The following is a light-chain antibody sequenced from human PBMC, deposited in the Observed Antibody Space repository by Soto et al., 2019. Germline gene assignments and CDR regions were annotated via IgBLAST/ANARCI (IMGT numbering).Light chain of an antibody. V-gene: IGLV1-40*01. CDR2: GNS. Sequence: QSVLTQPPSVSGAPGQRVTISCTGSSSNVGAGYDVHWYQQLPGTAPKLLIHGNSNRPSGVPDRFSGSKSGTSASLAITGLQAEDEADYYCQSYDSSLSDFHVFGNGTKVTVL. CDR1: SSNVGAGYD. J-gene: IGLJ1*01. CDR3: QSYDSSLSDFHV.